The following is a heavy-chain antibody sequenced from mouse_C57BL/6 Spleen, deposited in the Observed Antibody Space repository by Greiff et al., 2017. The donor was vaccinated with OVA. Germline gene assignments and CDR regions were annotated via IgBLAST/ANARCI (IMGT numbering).Heavy chain of an antibody. Sequence: VKLQQSGAELARPGASVKLSCTASGYTFTSYGISWVQQRTGQGLEWIGEIYPRSGNTYYNEKFKGKATLTAAKSSSTTYMELRSLTSEDSAVYFCARRVTGDYYFDYWGQGTTLTVSS. V-gene: IGHV1-81*01. CDR3: ARRVTGDYYFDY. D-gene: IGHD4-1*01. CDR2: IYPRSGNT. CDR1: GYTFTSYG. J-gene: IGHJ2*01.